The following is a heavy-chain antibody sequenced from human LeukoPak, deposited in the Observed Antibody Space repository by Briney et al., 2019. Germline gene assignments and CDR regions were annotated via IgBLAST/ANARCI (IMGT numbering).Heavy chain of an antibody. V-gene: IGHV4-34*01. CDR2: INHSGST. Sequence: SETLSLTCAVYGGSFSGYYWSWIRQPPGKGLEWIGEINHSGSTNYNPSLKSRVTISVDTSKNQFSLKLSSVTAADTAVYYCARVAYSYDSSGDSYKYPLYYFEYWGQGTLVTVSS. CDR3: ARVAYSYDSSGDSYKYPLYYFEY. D-gene: IGHD3-22*01. CDR1: GGSFSGYY. J-gene: IGHJ4*02.